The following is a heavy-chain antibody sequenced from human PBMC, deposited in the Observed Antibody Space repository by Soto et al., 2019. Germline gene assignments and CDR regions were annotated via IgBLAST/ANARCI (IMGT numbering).Heavy chain of an antibody. CDR2: ISYDGSNK. CDR1: GFTFSSYA. D-gene: IGHD3-22*01. Sequence: SLKISCAPSGFTFSSYAMHWVRQAPGKGLEWVAVISYDGSNKYYADSVKGRFTISRDNSKNTLYLQMNSLRAEDTAVYYCAREKEIVVVNGFDYWGQGPLVNVAS. V-gene: IGHV3-30-3*01. J-gene: IGHJ4*02. CDR3: AREKEIVVVNGFDY.